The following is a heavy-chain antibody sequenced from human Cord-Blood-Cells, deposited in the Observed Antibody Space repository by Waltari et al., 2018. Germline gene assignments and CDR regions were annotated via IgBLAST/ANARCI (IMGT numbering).Heavy chain of an antibody. CDR3: AGRRGGKWAFDI. CDR1: GGTFSSYA. CDR2: VIPIFGTT. V-gene: IGHV1-69*01. J-gene: IGHJ3*02. D-gene: IGHD3-10*01. Sequence: QVQLVQSGAEVKKPGSSVKVSCKASGGTFSSYAISWVRQAPGQGLEWMGGVIPIFGTTNYGQEVQGRVTITADESTRPAYMEVGSLGAEDTAVYYWAGRRGGKWAFDIWGQGTMVTVSS.